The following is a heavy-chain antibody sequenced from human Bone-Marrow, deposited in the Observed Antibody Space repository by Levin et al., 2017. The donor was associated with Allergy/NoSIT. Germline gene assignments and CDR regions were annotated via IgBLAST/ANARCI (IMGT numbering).Heavy chain of an antibody. CDR1: GFTFSSYA. CDR2: ISYDGSNK. D-gene: IGHD3-9*01. V-gene: IGHV3-30-3*01. J-gene: IGHJ3*02. Sequence: GGSLRLSCAASGFTFSSYAMHWVRQAPGKGLEWVAVISYDGSNKYYADSVKGRFTISRDNSKNTLYLQMNSLRAEDTAVYYCAGGIDLLGLPDAFDIWGQGTMVTVSS. CDR3: AGGIDLLGLPDAFDI.